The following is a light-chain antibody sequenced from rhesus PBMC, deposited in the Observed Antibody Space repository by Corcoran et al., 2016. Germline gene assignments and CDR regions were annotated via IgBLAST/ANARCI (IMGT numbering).Light chain of an antibody. J-gene: IGLJ6*01. CDR3: QSYDSSLSADV. CDR2: DVS. CDR1: SSDIGVYNG. Sequence: QSALTQPPSVSKSLGQSVTISSTGTSSDIGVYNGVSWYQQHSGTAPRLLIYDVSKWPSGVSDRFSGSQSGTSASLTITGLQSEDEADYYCQSYDSSLSADVFGSGTKLTVL. V-gene: IGLV2-38*01.